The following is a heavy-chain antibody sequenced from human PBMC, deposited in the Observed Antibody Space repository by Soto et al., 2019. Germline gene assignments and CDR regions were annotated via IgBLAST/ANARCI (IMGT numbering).Heavy chain of an antibody. J-gene: IGHJ4*02. CDR2: ISYDGTNK. V-gene: IGHV3-30-3*01. D-gene: IGHD7-27*01. Sequence: WGSLRLSCAASGFSFSISPMHWVRQAPGKGPEWVALISYDGTNKFYADSVKGRVTISRDNSKSTLYLQVDSLRPEDAAVYHCARDPKTSGGQNWAFNYFDSWGQGTLVTVSS. CDR1: GFSFSISP. CDR3: ARDPKTSGGQNWAFNYFDS.